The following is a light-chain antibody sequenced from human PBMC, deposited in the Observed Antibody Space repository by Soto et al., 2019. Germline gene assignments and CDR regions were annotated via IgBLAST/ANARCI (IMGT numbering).Light chain of an antibody. V-gene: IGLV1-40*01. CDR2: GNS. CDR3: QSSDSSLSGYV. CDR1: SSNIGAGYD. J-gene: IGLJ1*01. Sequence: QSVLTQPPSVSGAPGQRVTISCTGSSSNIGAGYDVHWYQQLPGTAPNLLIYGNSNRPSGVPDRFSGSKSGTSASLAITGLQAEDEADYYCQSSDSSLSGYVFATGTKLTVL.